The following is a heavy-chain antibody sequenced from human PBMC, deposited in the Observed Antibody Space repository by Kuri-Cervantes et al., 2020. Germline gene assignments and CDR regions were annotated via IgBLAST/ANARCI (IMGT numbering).Heavy chain of an antibody. CDR2: IKQDGSEK. Sequence: GESLKISCVASGFTFNSYWMGWVRQGPGKGLEWVANIKQDGSEKYYVDSVNGRFTISRDNSKNTLYLQMNTLRTEDTAVYYCARDVSPFYYDSSGYFDLWGQGTLVTVSS. CDR1: GFTFNSYW. CDR3: ARDVSPFYYDSSGYFDL. V-gene: IGHV3-7*01. D-gene: IGHD3-22*01. J-gene: IGHJ5*02.